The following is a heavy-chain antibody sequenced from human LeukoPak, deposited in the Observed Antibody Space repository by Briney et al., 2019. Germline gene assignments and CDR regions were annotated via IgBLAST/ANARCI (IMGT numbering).Heavy chain of an antibody. CDR2: IKQDGSEK. Sequence: TGGSLRLSCAASGFTFSSYWMSWVRQAPGKGLEWVANIKQDGSEKYYVDSVKGRFTISRDNAKNSLYLQMNSLRAEDTAVYYCASMYYDFWSGYSTYFDYWGQGTLVTVSS. V-gene: IGHV3-7*01. J-gene: IGHJ4*02. CDR3: ASMYYDFWSGYSTYFDY. D-gene: IGHD3-3*01. CDR1: GFTFSSYW.